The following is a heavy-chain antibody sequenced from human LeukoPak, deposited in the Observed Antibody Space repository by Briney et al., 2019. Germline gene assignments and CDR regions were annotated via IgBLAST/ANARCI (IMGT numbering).Heavy chain of an antibody. CDR3: AKDLRYYYGSGSYYNGGFDY. CDR2: ISGSGGST. CDR1: GFTFSSYA. V-gene: IGHV3-23*01. D-gene: IGHD3-10*01. Sequence: GGSLRLSCAASGFTFSSYAMSWVRQAPGMGLEWVSAISGSGGSTYYADSVKGRFTISRDNSKNTLYLQMNSLRAEDTAVYYCAKDLRYYYGSGSYYNGGFDYWGQGTLVTVFS. J-gene: IGHJ4*02.